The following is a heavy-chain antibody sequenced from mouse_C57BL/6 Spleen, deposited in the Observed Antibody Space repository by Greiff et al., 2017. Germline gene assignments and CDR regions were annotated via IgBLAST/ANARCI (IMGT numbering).Heavy chain of an antibody. J-gene: IGHJ3*01. CDR3: ARGGLYYYGSSPVAY. CDR1: GYTFTDYY. CDR2: INPNNGGT. V-gene: IGHV1-26*01. D-gene: IGHD1-1*01. Sequence: EVQLQQSGPELVKPGASVKISCKASGYTFTDYYMNWVKQSHGKSLEWIGDINPNNGGTSYNQKFKGKATLTVDKSSSTAYMELRSLTSEDSAVYYCARGGLYYYGSSPVAYWGQGTLVTVSA.